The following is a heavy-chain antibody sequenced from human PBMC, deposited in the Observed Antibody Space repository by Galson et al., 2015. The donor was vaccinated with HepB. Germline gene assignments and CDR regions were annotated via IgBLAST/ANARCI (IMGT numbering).Heavy chain of an antibody. CDR1: GFTFSSYA. J-gene: IGHJ4*02. Sequence: SLRLSCAASGFTFSSYAMSWVRQAPGKGLEWVSGISGSGGGTYYADSVKGRFTISRDNSKNTLYLQMNSLRAEDTAVYYCAKDSFYDFWAIDYWGQGTLVTVSS. CDR2: ISGSGGGT. D-gene: IGHD3-3*01. V-gene: IGHV3-23*01. CDR3: AKDSFYDFWAIDY.